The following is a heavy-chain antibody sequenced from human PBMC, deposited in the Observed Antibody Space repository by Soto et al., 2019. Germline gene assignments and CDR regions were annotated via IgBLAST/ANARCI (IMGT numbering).Heavy chain of an antibody. V-gene: IGHV3-48*02. J-gene: IGHJ5*02. CDR2: ISSSSSTI. CDR3: ARGRGLTWFDP. CDR1: GFTFSSYS. D-gene: IGHD2-8*01. Sequence: EVQLVESGGGLVQPGGSLKLSCAASGFTFSSYSMNWVRQAPGKGLEWVSYISSSSSTIYYADSVKGRFTISKDNAKNPLYLQMNSMRYEDTAVYYCARGRGLTWFDPWGKGTLVTVSS.